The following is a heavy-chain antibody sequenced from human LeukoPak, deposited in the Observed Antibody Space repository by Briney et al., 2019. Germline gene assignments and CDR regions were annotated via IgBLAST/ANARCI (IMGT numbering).Heavy chain of an antibody. J-gene: IGHJ4*02. V-gene: IGHV1-46*01. CDR3: ARDQEGFDY. CDR1: GYTFTSNY. CDR2: IYPRDGST. Sequence: ASVKVSCKASGYTFTSNYIHWVRQAPGQGPEWMGMIYPRDGSTSYAQKFQGRVTVTRDTSTSTVHMELSGLRSEDTAVYYCARDQEGFDYWGQGTLVTVSS.